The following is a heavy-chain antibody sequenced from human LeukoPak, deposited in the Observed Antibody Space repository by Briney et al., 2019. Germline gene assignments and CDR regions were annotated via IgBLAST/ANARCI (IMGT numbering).Heavy chain of an antibody. D-gene: IGHD4-17*01. V-gene: IGHV4-59*01. CDR2: IYYSGST. Sequence: SETLSLTCTVSGGSISSYYWSWIRQPPGKGLEWIGYIYYSGSTNYNPSLKSRVTISVDTSKNQFSLKLSSVTAADTAVYYCARQNSDDYGDYAGLYYYMDVWGKGTTVTVSS. CDR1: GGSISSYY. J-gene: IGHJ6*03. CDR3: ARQNSDDYGDYAGLYYYMDV.